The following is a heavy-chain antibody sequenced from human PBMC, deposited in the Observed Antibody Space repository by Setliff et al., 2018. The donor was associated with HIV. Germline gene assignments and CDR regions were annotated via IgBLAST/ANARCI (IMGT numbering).Heavy chain of an antibody. CDR3: AREQGVLQFLEWLLFDYYYYGMDV. V-gene: IGHV4-59*11. CDR2: IYYNGNT. D-gene: IGHD3-3*01. J-gene: IGHJ6*02. CDR1: GGSISSHY. Sequence: ASETLSLTCTVSGGSISSHYWSWIRLPPGKGLEWIGTIYYNGNTNYNPSLKSRVAISVDTSKNQFSLKLSSVTAADTAVYYCAREQGVLQFLEWLLFDYYYYGMDVWGQGTTVTVSS.